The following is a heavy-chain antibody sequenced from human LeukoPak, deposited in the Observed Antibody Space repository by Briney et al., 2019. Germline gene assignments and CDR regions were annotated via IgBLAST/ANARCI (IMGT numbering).Heavy chain of an antibody. J-gene: IGHJ4*02. Sequence: PSETLSLTCAVYGGSFSGYYWSWIRQPPGNGLEWIGEINHSGSTNYNPSLKSRVTISVDTSKNQFSLKLSSVTAADTAVYYCARTAMVSGIDYWGQGTLVTVSS. D-gene: IGHD5-18*01. CDR3: ARTAMVSGIDY. CDR1: GGSFSGYY. V-gene: IGHV4-34*01. CDR2: INHSGST.